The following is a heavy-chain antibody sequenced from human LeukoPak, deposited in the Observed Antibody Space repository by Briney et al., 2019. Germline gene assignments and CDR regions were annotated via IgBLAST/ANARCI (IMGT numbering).Heavy chain of an antibody. D-gene: IGHD2-8*02. Sequence: PGGPLRLSCAASGSTFSRYWMSWARQAPGKGLEWVANIKQDGSEKYYVDSVKGRFTISRDNAKNSLYLQMNSLRAEDTAVYYCGRDVSRGAGGAFDIWGQGTMVTVSS. J-gene: IGHJ3*02. CDR3: GRDVSRGAGGAFDI. CDR1: GSTFSRYW. CDR2: IKQDGSEK. V-gene: IGHV3-7*01.